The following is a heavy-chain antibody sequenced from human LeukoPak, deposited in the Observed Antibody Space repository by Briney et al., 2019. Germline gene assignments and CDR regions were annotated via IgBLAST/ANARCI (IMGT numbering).Heavy chain of an antibody. J-gene: IGHJ3*02. V-gene: IGHV4-4*07. CDR2: IHTRGGT. CDR1: GGSISSYF. D-gene: IGHD1-26*01. CDR3: ARDDNSEYSDDAFDI. Sequence: SETLSLTCSVSGGSISSYFWSWLRQPAGKGLEWIGRIHTRGGTEYNPSLKSRVTMSVDTSKNQFSLKLISMTAADTAVYFCARDDNSEYSDDAFDIWGQGTLVTVSS.